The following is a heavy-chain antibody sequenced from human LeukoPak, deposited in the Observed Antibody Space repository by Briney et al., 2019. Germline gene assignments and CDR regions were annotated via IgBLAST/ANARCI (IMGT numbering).Heavy chain of an antibody. Sequence: SETLSLTCTVSDGSISRDDWSWVRQPPGKGLEFIGHVHYSGTVNYKPSLRSRVTISVATSKQQFFLKLKSVTAADTAVYYCARGYGDFRAEGRYFYSWGQGILVTVSS. V-gene: IGHV4-59*01. CDR2: VHYSGTV. J-gene: IGHJ4*02. CDR1: DGSISRDD. CDR3: ARGYGDFRAEGRYFYS. D-gene: IGHD2-21*02.